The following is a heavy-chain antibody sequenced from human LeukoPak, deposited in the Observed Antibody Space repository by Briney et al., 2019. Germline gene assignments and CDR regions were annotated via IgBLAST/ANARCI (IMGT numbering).Heavy chain of an antibody. CDR1: GFTFSSYW. J-gene: IGHJ4*02. Sequence: PGGSLRLSCAASGFTFSSYWMHWVRQAPGKGLVWVSRIISDGSSTSYADSVKGRFTISRDNAKNTLYLQMNSLRAEDTAVYYCARDPTPHTYYYDSTGSDYFDYWGQGTLVTVSS. V-gene: IGHV3-74*01. D-gene: IGHD3-22*01. CDR3: ARDPTPHTYYYDSTGSDYFDY. CDR2: IISDGSST.